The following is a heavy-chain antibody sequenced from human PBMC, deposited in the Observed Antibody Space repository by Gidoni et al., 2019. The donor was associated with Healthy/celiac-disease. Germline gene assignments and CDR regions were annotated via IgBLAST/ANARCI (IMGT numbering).Heavy chain of an antibody. J-gene: IGHJ4*02. CDR3: ASGGDGVVGDY. D-gene: IGHD3-3*01. CDR2: IYYSGST. CDR1: GGSISRGGYY. Sequence: QVQLQESGPGLVTPSQTLSLTCTVSGGSISRGGYYWSWIRQHPGKGLEWIGYIYYSGSTYYNPSLKSRVTISVDTSKNQFSLKLSSVTAADAAVYYCASGGDGVVGDYWGQGTLVTVSS. V-gene: IGHV4-31*03.